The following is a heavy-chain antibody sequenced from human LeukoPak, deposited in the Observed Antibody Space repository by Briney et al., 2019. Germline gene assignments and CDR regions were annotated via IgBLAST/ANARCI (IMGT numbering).Heavy chain of an antibody. Sequence: SETLSLTCTVSGYSINNGYYWGWIRQAPGKGLEWLGSFYHSGSPYYNPSLKSRLTISVDTSKKQFSLKVNSVTAADTAVYYCARVETEGSSWYGVHYFDYWGQGTQVTVSS. CDR2: FYHSGSP. V-gene: IGHV4-38-2*02. CDR3: ARVETEGSSWYGVHYFDY. CDR1: GYSINNGYY. J-gene: IGHJ4*02. D-gene: IGHD6-13*01.